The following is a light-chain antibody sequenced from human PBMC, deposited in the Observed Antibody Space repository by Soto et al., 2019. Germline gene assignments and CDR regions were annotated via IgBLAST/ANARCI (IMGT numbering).Light chain of an antibody. J-gene: IGKJ5*01. V-gene: IGKV3-11*01. CDR3: QQRSSWPPT. CDR2: DAS. Sequence: EIVLTQSPAALSLSLVERATLSFRASQSVSSYLAWYQQRPGQAPRLLIYDASNRATGVPARFSGSGSGTDFTLTISSLEPEDFAVYYCQQRSSWPPTFGQGTRLEIK. CDR1: QSVSSY.